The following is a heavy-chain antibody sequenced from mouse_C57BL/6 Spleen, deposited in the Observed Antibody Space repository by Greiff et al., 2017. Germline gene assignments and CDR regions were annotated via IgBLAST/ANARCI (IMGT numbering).Heavy chain of an antibody. V-gene: IGHV5-16*01. CDR3: ARHDGYYLDY. J-gene: IGHJ4*01. Sequence: EVNLVESEGGLVQPGSSMKLSCTASGFTFSDYYMAWVRQVPEKGLEWVANINYDGSSTYYLDSLKSRFIISRDNAKNIRYLQMSSLKSEDTATYYCARHDGYYLDYWGQGTSVTVSS. CDR2: INYDGSST. CDR1: GFTFSDYY. D-gene: IGHD2-3*01.